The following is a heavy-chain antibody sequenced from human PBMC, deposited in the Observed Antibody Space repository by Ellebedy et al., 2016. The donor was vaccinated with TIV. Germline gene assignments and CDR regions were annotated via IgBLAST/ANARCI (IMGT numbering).Heavy chain of an antibody. D-gene: IGHD5-12*01. CDR3: ARRSSMVAKDSGFDL. CDR2: IYPGDSDA. CDR1: GYSFTSYW. V-gene: IGHV5-51*01. Sequence: GESLKISCKGSGYSFTSYWVGWVRQMPGKGLEWMGIIYPGDSDARYSPSFQGQVTISADKSITTAYLQWSSLKASDTAMYYCARRSSMVAKDSGFDLWGQGTLVTVSS. J-gene: IGHJ4*02.